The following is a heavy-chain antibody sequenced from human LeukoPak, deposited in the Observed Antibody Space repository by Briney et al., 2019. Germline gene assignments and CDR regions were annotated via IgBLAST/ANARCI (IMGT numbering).Heavy chain of an antibody. Sequence: PGGSLRLSCAASGFIFSSYVMTWVRQAPGKGLEWVSAISGSGGSTYYADSVKGRFTISRDNSKNTLYLQMNSLRAEDTAVYYCAKGREWLIQVFDYWGQGTLVTVSS. CDR1: GFIFSSYV. CDR2: ISGSGGST. J-gene: IGHJ4*02. CDR3: AKGREWLIQVFDY. V-gene: IGHV3-23*01. D-gene: IGHD6-19*01.